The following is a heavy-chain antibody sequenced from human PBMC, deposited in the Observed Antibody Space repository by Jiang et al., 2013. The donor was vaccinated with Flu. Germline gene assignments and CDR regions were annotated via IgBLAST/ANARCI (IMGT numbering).Heavy chain of an antibody. CDR2: ISAYNDDT. J-gene: IGHJ3*02. CDR1: GYIFNNYA. CDR3: ARDRRYYDGSAYSEDDAFDI. Sequence: GAEVKKPGASVKVSCKASGYIFNNYAMHWVRQAPGQRLEWMGWISAYNDDTIYAQKFQGRLSMTTDTSTSTGYMELRSLRSDDTAVYYCARDRRYYDGSAYSEDDAFDIWGHGTMVTVSS. D-gene: IGHD3-22*01. V-gene: IGHV1-3*01.